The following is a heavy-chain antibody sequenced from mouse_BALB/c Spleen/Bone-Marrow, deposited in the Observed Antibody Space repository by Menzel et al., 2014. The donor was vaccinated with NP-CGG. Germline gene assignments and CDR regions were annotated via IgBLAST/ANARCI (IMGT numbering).Heavy chain of an antibody. D-gene: IGHD6-1*01. CDR2: IDTGNGDT. CDR1: GFNIKDYY. V-gene: IGHV14-4*02. Sequence: VQLQQSGAELVRSGASVKLSCTASGFNIKDYYMHWVKQRPEQGLEWIGWIDTGNGDTEYAPKFQGKATMTADTSSNTAYLQLSSLTSEDTAVYYCNAEHGNYHYFDYWGQGTTLTVSS. J-gene: IGHJ2*01. CDR3: NAEHGNYHYFDY.